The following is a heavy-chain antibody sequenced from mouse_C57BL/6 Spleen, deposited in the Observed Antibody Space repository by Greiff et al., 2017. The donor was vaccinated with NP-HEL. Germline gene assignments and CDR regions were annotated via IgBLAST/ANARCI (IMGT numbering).Heavy chain of an antibody. D-gene: IGHD2-3*01. Sequence: QVQLKQPGAELVKPGASVKLSCKASGYTFTSYWMQWVKQRPGQGLEWIGEIDPSDSYTNYNQKFKGKATLTVDTSSSTAYMQLSSLTSEDSAVYYCARCGYYNYYAMDYWGQGTSVTVSS. CDR1: GYTFTSYW. V-gene: IGHV1-50*01. CDR3: ARCGYYNYYAMDY. J-gene: IGHJ4*01. CDR2: IDPSDSYT.